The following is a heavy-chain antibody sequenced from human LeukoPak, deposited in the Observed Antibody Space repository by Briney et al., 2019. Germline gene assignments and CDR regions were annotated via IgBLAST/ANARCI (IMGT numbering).Heavy chain of an antibody. CDR3: ATSSNAPGNH. V-gene: IGHV3-7*01. Sequence: GGSLRLSCAASGFTFNGYWMSWVRQAPGKGLEWVANIKEDGSAQYYVGSVKGRFTISRDNAKNSLNLQMNSLRAEDTVVYYCATSSNAPGNHWGQGTLVTVSS. CDR1: GFTFNGYW. J-gene: IGHJ5*02. CDR2: IKEDGSAQ. D-gene: IGHD2-2*01.